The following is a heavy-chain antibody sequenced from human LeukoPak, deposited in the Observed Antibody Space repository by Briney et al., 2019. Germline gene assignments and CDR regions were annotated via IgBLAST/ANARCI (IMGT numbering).Heavy chain of an antibody. J-gene: IGHJ4*02. V-gene: IGHV5-51*01. D-gene: IGHD3-10*01. CDR2: IYPGDSNT. Sequence: GESLKISCKGSGYNFASYWIAWVRQMPGKGLEWMGSIYPGDSNTKYSPSFQGQVTFSADKSITTAYLQWSSLKASDTAMYYCARIITNRLYYWGQGALVTVSS. CDR1: GYNFASYW. CDR3: ARIITNRLYY.